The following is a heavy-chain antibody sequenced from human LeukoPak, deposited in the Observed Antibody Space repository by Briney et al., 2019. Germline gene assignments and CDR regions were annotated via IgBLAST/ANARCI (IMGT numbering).Heavy chain of an antibody. CDR2: ISYDVSDK. CDR3: AKVIREVDMSYDY. Sequence: PGGSLRLSCAASGFTFTSYGMHWVRQAPGKGLEWVAVISYDVSDKYYVDSVKGRFTISRDNSKNTLYLQMNSLRAEDTAVYYCAKVIREVDMSYDYWGQGTLVTVSS. V-gene: IGHV3-30*18. CDR1: GFTFTSYG. J-gene: IGHJ4*02. D-gene: IGHD5-24*01.